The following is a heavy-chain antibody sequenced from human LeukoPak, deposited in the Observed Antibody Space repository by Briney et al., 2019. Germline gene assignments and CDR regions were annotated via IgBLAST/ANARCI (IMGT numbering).Heavy chain of an antibody. CDR2: IKSDGSST. CDR3: ATDLDYGGYSHFDF. J-gene: IGHJ4*02. CDR1: GFTFSSYW. Sequence: GGSLRLSCAASGFTFSSYWMHWVRPAPGKGLVWVSRIKSDGSSTRYADSVKGRFTISRDNAKNTLWLQMNSLRAEDTAVYYCATDLDYGGYSHFDFWGQGTLVTVSS. D-gene: IGHD4-23*01. V-gene: IGHV3-74*01.